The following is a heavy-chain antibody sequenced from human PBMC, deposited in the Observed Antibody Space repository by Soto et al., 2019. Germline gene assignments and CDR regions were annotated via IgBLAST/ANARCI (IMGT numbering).Heavy chain of an antibody. J-gene: IGHJ2*01. CDR3: ARARIASNWYFDL. V-gene: IGHV3-23*01. CDR2: ISGSGGST. Sequence: EVQLLESGGGLVQPGGSLRLSCAASGFTFSSYARSWVRQAPGKGLEWVSAISGSGGSTYYADSVKGRFTISRDNSKNTLYLQMNSLRAEDTAVYYCARARIASNWYFDLWGRGTLVTVSS. CDR1: GFTFSSYA. D-gene: IGHD6-13*01.